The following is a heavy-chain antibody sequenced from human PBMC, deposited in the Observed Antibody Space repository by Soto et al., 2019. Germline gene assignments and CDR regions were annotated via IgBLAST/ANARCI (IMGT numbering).Heavy chain of an antibody. V-gene: IGHV3-7*01. J-gene: IGHJ3*02. CDR3: AKALPLVRDAFEI. Sequence: GGSLRLSCAVSGFSIASYWMSWVRQAPGKGLEWVATTKEDGSEIYYVDSVRGRFTISRDNAENSLYLQMNSLSAEDTAVYFCAKALPLVRDAFEIWGQGTMVTVSS. CDR2: TKEDGSEI. D-gene: IGHD3-10*02. CDR1: GFSIASYW.